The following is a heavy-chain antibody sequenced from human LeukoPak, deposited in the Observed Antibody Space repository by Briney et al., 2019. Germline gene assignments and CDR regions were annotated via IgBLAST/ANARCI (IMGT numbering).Heavy chain of an antibody. D-gene: IGHD3-22*01. Sequence: SETLSLTCAVYGGSFSGYYRSWIRQPPGKGLEWIGEINHSGSTNYNPSLKSRVTMSVDTSKNQFSLKLSSVTAADTAVYYCASNDDSSGSTYYWGQGTLVTVSS. CDR3: ASNDDSSGSTYY. J-gene: IGHJ4*02. V-gene: IGHV4-34*01. CDR2: INHSGST. CDR1: GGSFSGYY.